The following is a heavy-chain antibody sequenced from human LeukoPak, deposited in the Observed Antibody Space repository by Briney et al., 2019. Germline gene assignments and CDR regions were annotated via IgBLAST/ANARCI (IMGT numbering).Heavy chain of an antibody. J-gene: IGHJ4*02. CDR3: ARASGYSSGWDFDY. Sequence: GGSLRLSCAASGFTFSSYSMNWVRQAPGKGLEWVSSISSSSSYIYYADSVKGRFTTSRDNAKNSLYLQMNSLRAEDTAVYYCARASGYSSGWDFDYWGQGTLVTVSS. CDR2: ISSSSSYI. CDR1: GFTFSSYS. D-gene: IGHD6-19*01. V-gene: IGHV3-21*01.